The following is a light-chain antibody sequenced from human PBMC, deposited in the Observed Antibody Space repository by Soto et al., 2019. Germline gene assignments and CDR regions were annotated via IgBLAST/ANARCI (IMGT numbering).Light chain of an antibody. J-gene: IGLJ2*01. CDR1: SSDDGSYNR. CDR3: SLYTSSSTVA. CDR2: EVS. Sequence: QSVLTQPPSVSGSPGQSVTIPCTASSSDDGSYNRVSWYQQPPGTSPKLMIYEVSNRPSGVPDRFSGSKSGNTASLTISGLQAEDEANYYCSLYTSSSTVAFGGGTKLTVL. V-gene: IGLV2-18*01.